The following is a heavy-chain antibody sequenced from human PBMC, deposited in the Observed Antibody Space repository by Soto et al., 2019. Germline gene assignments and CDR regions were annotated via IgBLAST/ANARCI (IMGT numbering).Heavy chain of an antibody. Sequence: GGSLRLSCAASGFTFSSYAMSWVRQAPGKGLEWVSAISGSGGSTYYADSVKGRFTISRDNSKNTLYLQMNSLRAEDTAVYYCAKPGSSTSCYFFVCAFDIWGQGTMVTVSS. CDR3: AKPGSSTSCYFFVCAFDI. CDR1: GFTFSSYA. J-gene: IGHJ3*02. V-gene: IGHV3-23*01. CDR2: ISGSGGST. D-gene: IGHD2-2*01.